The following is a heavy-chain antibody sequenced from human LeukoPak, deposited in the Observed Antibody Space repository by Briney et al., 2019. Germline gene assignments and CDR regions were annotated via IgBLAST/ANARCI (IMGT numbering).Heavy chain of an antibody. D-gene: IGHD4-17*01. CDR2: IYPGDSDT. CDR3: ARPKSFTVPHEGYYFDY. V-gene: IGHV5-51*01. CDR1: GYSFTSYC. J-gene: IGHJ4*02. Sequence: GESLKISCKGSGYSFTSYCIGWVRQLPGKGLEWMGIIYPGDSDTRYSPSFQEQVTISADKSISTAYLQWSSLKASDTAMYYCARPKSFTVPHEGYYFDYWGQGTLVTVSS.